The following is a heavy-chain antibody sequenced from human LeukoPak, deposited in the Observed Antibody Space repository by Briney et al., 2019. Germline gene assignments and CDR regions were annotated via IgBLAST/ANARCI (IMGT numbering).Heavy chain of an antibody. Sequence: GGPLRLSCAASGFTFSNYWMNWLRQAPGKGLEWVANIKQDGSEKYYVDSVKGRFTISRDNAKNSLYLQLNSLRVEDTAVYYCASQRFLDYWGQGTLVTVSS. CDR3: ASQRFLDY. V-gene: IGHV3-7*01. D-gene: IGHD3-3*01. CDR1: GFTFSNYW. J-gene: IGHJ4*02. CDR2: IKQDGSEK.